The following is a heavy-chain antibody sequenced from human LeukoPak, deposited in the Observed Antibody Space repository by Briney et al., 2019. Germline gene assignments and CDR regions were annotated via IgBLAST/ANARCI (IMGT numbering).Heavy chain of an antibody. J-gene: IGHJ4*02. D-gene: IGHD3-10*01. CDR3: TRGRVTMTRGVIAYFDY. Sequence: PGGSLRLSCTASGFTVGDYAMSWVRQAPGKGLEWVGFIRSKAYGGTTEYAASVKGRFTISRDDSKSIAYLQMNSLKTEDTAVYYCTRGRVTMTRGVIAYFDYWGQGTLVTVSS. CDR2: IRSKAYGGTT. V-gene: IGHV3-49*04. CDR1: GFTVGDYA.